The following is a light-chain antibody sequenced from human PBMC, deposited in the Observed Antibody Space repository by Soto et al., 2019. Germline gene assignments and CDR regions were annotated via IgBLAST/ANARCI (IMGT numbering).Light chain of an antibody. CDR2: AAS. V-gene: IGKV1-27*01. CDR3: QKYDRAPWT. J-gene: IGKJ1*01. CDR1: QGISNY. Sequence: DIQMTQSPSSLSASVRDRVTITCRASQGISNYLAWYQQKPGKVPKLLIYAASTLQSGVPSRFSGSGSGTDFTLTISRLQAEDVATYYCQKYDRAPWTFGQGTKVEIK.